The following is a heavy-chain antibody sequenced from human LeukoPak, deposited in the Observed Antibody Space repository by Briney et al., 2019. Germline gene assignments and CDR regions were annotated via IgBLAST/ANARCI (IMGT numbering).Heavy chain of an antibody. V-gene: IGHV3-15*06. J-gene: IGHJ4*02. Sequence: GGSLRLSCAASGFSFTSAWMSWVRQAPGKGLEWVGHVKSKTDGGTTNYAAPVKGRFTISRDDSKNTLYLQMNSLKAEDTAVYYCPTDLTSAIFYYWGQGTLVTVSS. CDR2: VKSKTDGGTT. CDR1: GFSFTSAW. CDR3: PTDLTSAIFYY.